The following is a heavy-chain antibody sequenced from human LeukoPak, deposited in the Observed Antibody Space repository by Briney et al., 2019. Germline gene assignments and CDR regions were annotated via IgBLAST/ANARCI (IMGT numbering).Heavy chain of an antibody. CDR3: ASWSSSWYGIDY. D-gene: IGHD6-13*01. Sequence: ASVKVPCKASGYTFTSYGISWVRQAPGQGLEWMGWISAYNGNTNYAQKLQGRVTMTTDTSTSAAYMELRSLRSDDTAVYYCASWSSSWYGIDYWGQGTLVTVSS. CDR1: GYTFTSYG. V-gene: IGHV1-18*01. J-gene: IGHJ4*02. CDR2: ISAYNGNT.